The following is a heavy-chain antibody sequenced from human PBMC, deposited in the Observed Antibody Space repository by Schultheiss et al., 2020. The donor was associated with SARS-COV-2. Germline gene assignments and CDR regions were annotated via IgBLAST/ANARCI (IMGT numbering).Heavy chain of an antibody. CDR3: ARGGRLRYCSSTSCYGYYMDV. D-gene: IGHD2-2*01. V-gene: IGHV3-53*04. CDR1: GFTFSSYG. J-gene: IGHJ6*03. CDR2: IYSGGST. Sequence: GGSLRLSCAASGFTFSSYGMHWVRQAPGKGLEWVSVIYSGGSTYYADSVKGRFTISRHNSKNTLYLQMNSLRAEDTAVYYCARGGRLRYCSSTSCYGYYMDVWGKGTTVTVAS.